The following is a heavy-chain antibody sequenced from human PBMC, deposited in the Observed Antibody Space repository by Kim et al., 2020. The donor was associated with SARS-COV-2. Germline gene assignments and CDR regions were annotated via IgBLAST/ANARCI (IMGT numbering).Heavy chain of an antibody. Sequence: GGSLRLSCTASGFTFGDYAMSWVRQAPGKGLEWVGFIRSKAYGGTTEYAASVKGRFTISRDDSKSIAYLQMNSLKTEDTAVYYCTRDPTWSQHWDFDYWGQGTLVTVSS. J-gene: IGHJ4*02. CDR1: GFTFGDYA. CDR3: TRDPTWSQHWDFDY. V-gene: IGHV3-49*04. CDR2: IRSKAYGGTT. D-gene: IGHD7-27*01.